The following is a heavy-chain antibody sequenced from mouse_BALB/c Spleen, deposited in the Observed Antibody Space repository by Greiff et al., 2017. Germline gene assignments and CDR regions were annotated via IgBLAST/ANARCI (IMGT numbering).Heavy chain of an antibody. CDR2: IDPDNGNT. D-gene: IGHD2-10*02. V-gene: IGHV14-1*02. Sequence: VQLQESGAELVRPGASVKLSCKASGFNIKDYYMHWVKQRPEQGLEWIGWIDPDNGNTIYDPKFQGKASITADTSSNTAYLQLSSLTSEDTAVYYCAKYGDFLDYWGQGTTRTVSA. CDR1: GFNIKDYY. CDR3: AKYGDFLDY. J-gene: IGHJ2*01.